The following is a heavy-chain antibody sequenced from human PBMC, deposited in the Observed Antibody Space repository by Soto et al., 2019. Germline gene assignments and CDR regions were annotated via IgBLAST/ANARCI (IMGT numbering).Heavy chain of an antibody. D-gene: IGHD2-15*01. CDR1: VCSLSTNP. Sequence: SVNVSCKASVCSLSTNPISLVRQAPGQGLEWMGGTGSGTGPGNHAQKFQGRLTVTADKSTSTVYMELTNLSSEDTAVYYCARRHSGGFFRFFDSWGQGTLVTVSS. V-gene: IGHV1-69*06. J-gene: IGHJ4*02. CDR3: ARRHSGGFFRFFDS. CDR2: TGSGTGPG.